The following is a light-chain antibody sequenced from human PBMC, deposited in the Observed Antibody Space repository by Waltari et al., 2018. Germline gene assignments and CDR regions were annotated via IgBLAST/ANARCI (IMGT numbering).Light chain of an antibody. CDR2: GAS. CDR3: QQYNNWPPFT. Sequence: EIVMTQSPATLSVSPGERATISCRASQSVSSNLAWYQQKPGQAPRLLIYGASTRATGIPAWFSGSGSGTEFTLTISSMQSEDFAVYYCQQYNNWPPFTFGPGTKVDIK. CDR1: QSVSSN. J-gene: IGKJ3*01. V-gene: IGKV3-15*01.